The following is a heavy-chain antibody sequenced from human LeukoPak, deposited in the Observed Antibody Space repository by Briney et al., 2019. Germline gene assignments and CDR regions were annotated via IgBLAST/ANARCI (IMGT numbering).Heavy chain of an antibody. CDR2: IKEDGSER. CDR1: GFTFSSYA. J-gene: IGHJ4*02. V-gene: IGHV3-7*01. Sequence: GGSLRLSCAASGFTFSSYAMSWVRQAPGKGPEWVANIKEDGSERYYVDSVKGRFTISRDNAKNSLYLQMNSPRAEDTAVYYCARPFRWDNNFWSGYYPWGQGTLVTVSS. CDR3: ARPFRWDNNFWSGYYP. D-gene: IGHD3-3*01.